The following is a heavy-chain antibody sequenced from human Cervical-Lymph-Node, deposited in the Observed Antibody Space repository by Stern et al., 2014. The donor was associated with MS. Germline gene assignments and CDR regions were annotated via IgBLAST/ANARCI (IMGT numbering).Heavy chain of an antibody. V-gene: IGHV1-69*06. Sequence: QVQLVQSGAEVKKPGSSVKVSCKASGDTFSSYAINWVRQVPGQGLEWMGGITPVFGTTNYAQKFQGRVTITVDKSTNTAYMELMTLRSEDTAVYYCARGGGLVGYFDYWGQGTLVSVSS. J-gene: IGHJ4*02. CDR3: ARGGGLVGYFDY. CDR1: GDTFSSYA. D-gene: IGHD1-26*01. CDR2: ITPVFGTT.